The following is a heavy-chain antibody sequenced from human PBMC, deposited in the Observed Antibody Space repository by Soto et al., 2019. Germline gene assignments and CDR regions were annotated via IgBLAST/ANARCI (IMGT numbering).Heavy chain of an antibody. CDR3: ARNIVAVGYYYYGMDV. CDR2: INHSGST. Sequence: PSETLSLTCAVYGGSFSGYYWSWIRQPPGKGLEWIGEINHSGSTNYNPSLKSRVTISVDTSKNQFSLKLSSVTAADTAVYYCARNIVAVGYYYYGMDVWGQGTKVPVSS. V-gene: IGHV4-34*01. J-gene: IGHJ6*02. CDR1: GGSFSGYY. D-gene: IGHD2-21*01.